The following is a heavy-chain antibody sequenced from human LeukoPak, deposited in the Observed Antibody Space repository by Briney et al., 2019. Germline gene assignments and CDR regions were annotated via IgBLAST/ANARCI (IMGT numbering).Heavy chain of an antibody. Sequence: GGSLRLSCAASGFTFTGYWMSWVRQAPGKGLEWVGFIRSKAYGGTTEYAASVKGRFTISRDDSKSIAYLQMNSLKTEDTAVYYCTREEQWLVPSDYWGQGTLVTVSS. CDR2: IRSKAYGGTT. CDR1: GFTFTGYW. J-gene: IGHJ4*02. CDR3: TREEQWLVPSDY. D-gene: IGHD6-19*01. V-gene: IGHV3-49*04.